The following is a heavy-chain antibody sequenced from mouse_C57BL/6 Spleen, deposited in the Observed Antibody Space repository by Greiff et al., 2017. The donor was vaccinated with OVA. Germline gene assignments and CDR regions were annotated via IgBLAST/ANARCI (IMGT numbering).Heavy chain of an antibody. J-gene: IGHJ2*01. D-gene: IGHD4-1*01. V-gene: IGHV1-53*01. Sequence: QVQLQQPGTELVQPGASVKLSCKASGYTFTSYWMHWVKQRPGQGLEWIGNINPSNGGTNYNEKFKSKATLTVDKSSSTAYMQLSSLTSEDSAVYYCARSRNWDGYFDYWGQGTTLTVSS. CDR2: INPSNGGT. CDR3: ARSRNWDGYFDY. CDR1: GYTFTSYW.